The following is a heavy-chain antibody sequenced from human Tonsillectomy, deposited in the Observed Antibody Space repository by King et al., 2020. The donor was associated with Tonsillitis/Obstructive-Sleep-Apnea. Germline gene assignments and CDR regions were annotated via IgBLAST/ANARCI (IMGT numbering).Heavy chain of an antibody. CDR3: ARVERDDFWSGYRGDWFDP. Sequence: VQLQESGPGLVKPSGTLSLTCAVSGGSISSSNWWSWVRQPPGKGLEWIGEIYHSGSTNYNPSLKGRVTISVDKSKNQFSLKLSSVTAADTAVYYCARVERDDFWSGYRGDWFDPWGQGTLVTVSS. D-gene: IGHD3-3*01. CDR1: GGSISSSNW. V-gene: IGHV4-4*02. J-gene: IGHJ5*02. CDR2: IYHSGST.